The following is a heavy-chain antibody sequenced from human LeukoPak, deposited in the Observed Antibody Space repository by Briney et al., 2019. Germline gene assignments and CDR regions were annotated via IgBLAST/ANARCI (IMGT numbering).Heavy chain of an antibody. CDR3: AKAYQFGLQYFDY. V-gene: IGHV3-23*01. Sequence: GGSLRLSCAASGFTFSSHAMSWVRQAPGKGLEWVSVISGSGGSTYYADSVKGRFTISRDNSKNTLYLQMNSLRAEDTAVYYCAKAYQFGLQYFDYWGQRALGTVSS. D-gene: IGHD2-2*01. CDR1: GFTFSSHA. CDR2: ISGSGGST. J-gene: IGHJ4*02.